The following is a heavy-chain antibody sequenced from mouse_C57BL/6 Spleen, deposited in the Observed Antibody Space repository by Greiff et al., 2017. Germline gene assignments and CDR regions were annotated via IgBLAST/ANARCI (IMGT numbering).Heavy chain of an antibody. CDR2: IDPSDSET. CDR3: AKDYYGSRYFDY. Sequence: QVQLQQPGAELVRPGSSVKLSCKASGYTFTSYWMHWVKQRPIQGLEWIGNIDPSDSETHSNQKFKDKATLTVDKSSSTAYMQLSSLTSEDSAVYYYAKDYYGSRYFDYWGQGTTLTVSS. CDR1: GYTFTSYW. V-gene: IGHV1-52*01. J-gene: IGHJ2*01. D-gene: IGHD1-1*01.